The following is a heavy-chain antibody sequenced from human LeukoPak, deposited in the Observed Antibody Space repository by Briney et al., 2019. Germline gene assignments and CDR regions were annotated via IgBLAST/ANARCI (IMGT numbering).Heavy chain of an antibody. D-gene: IGHD1-26*01. V-gene: IGHV3-74*01. CDR2: IKSDGST. CDR1: GFTFSNAW. Sequence: GGSLRLSCAASGFTFSNAWMHWVRQAPGKGLVWVSLIKSDGSTIYADSVKGRFTISRDNAKSTVYLQMNSLRVEDTAVYYCARDHYYSVDYWGQGTLVTVSS. J-gene: IGHJ4*02. CDR3: ARDHYYSVDY.